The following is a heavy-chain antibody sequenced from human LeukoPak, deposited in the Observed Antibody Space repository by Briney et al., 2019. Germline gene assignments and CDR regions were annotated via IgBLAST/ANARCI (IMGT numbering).Heavy chain of an antibody. CDR2: IRCDGSNK. J-gene: IGHJ4*02. D-gene: IGHD3-3*01. Sequence: GGSLRLSCAASGFTFSSYGMHWVRQAPGKGLEWVAFIRCDGSNKYYADSVKGRFTISRDNSKNTLYLQMNSLRAEDTAVYYCAKSRPGWSGHYPFDYWGQGTLVTVSS. V-gene: IGHV3-30*02. CDR1: GFTFSSYG. CDR3: AKSRPGWSGHYPFDY.